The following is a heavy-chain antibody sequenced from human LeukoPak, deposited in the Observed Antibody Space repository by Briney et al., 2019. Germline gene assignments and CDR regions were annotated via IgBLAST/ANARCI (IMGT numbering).Heavy chain of an antibody. Sequence: GGSLRLSCAASGFTFDSYAMSWVRQAPGKGLEWVSAISGSGGSTYYADSVKGRFTISRDNSKNTLYLQMNSLRAEDTAVYYCAKGELLGSSSWYFYWGQGTLVTVSS. CDR1: GFTFDSYA. J-gene: IGHJ4*02. D-gene: IGHD6-13*01. CDR3: AKGELLGSSSWYFY. CDR2: ISGSGGST. V-gene: IGHV3-23*01.